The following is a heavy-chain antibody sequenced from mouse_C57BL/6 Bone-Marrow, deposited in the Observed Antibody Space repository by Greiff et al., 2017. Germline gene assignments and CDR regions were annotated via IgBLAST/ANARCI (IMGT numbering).Heavy chain of an antibody. CDR1: GYTFTSYW. D-gene: IGHD2-3*01. V-gene: IGHV1-72*01. CDR2: IDPNSGGT. Sequence: VQLQQPGAELVKPGASVKLSCKASGYTFTSYWMHWVKQRPGRGLEWIGRIDPNSGGTKYNEKFKSKATLTVDKPSSTAYMQLSSLTSEVSAVYYCSSSPYDGYYAYYFDFWGPGTTLTVSS. CDR3: SSSPYDGYYAYYFDF. J-gene: IGHJ2*01.